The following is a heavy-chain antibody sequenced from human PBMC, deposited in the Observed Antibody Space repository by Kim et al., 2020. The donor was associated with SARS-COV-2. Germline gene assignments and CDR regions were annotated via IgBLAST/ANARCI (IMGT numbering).Heavy chain of an antibody. CDR2: IVVGSGNT. D-gene: IGHD5-18*01. Sequence: SVKVSCKASGFTFTSSAVQWVRQARGQRLEWIGWIVVGSGNTNYAQKFQERVTITRDMSTSTAYMELSSLRSEDTAVYYCAAGYSYVYYYYGMDVWGQGTTVTVSS. CDR1: GFTFTSSA. V-gene: IGHV1-58*01. CDR3: AAGYSYVYYYYGMDV. J-gene: IGHJ6*02.